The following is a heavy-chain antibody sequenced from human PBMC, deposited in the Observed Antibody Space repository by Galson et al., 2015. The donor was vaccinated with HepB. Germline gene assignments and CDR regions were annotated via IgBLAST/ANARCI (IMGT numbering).Heavy chain of an antibody. CDR1: GYTFTSYA. D-gene: IGHD5-18*01. CDR3: ARNVDTAMVTVDYYYGMDV. J-gene: IGHJ6*02. Sequence: SVKVSCKASGYTFTSYAMHWVRQAPGQRLEWMGWINAGNGNTKYSQKFQGRVTITRDTSASTAYMELSSLRSEDTAVYYCARNVDTAMVTVDYYYGMDVWGQGTTVTVSS. V-gene: IGHV1-3*01. CDR2: INAGNGNT.